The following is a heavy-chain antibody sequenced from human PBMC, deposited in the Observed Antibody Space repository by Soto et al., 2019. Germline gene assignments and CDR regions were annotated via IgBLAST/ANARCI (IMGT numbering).Heavy chain of an antibody. D-gene: IGHD4-17*01. V-gene: IGHV3-23*01. CDR1: GFTFSSYA. Sequence: EVQLLESGGGLVQPGGSLRLSCAASGFTFSSYAMSWVRQAPGEGLEWVSSISSGDSYTYTADSVKGRFTISRDDYKNTLYLQMNSLRAEDTAAYYCAKSLSVTTTWFDAWGQGSLVTVSS. J-gene: IGHJ5*02. CDR2: ISSGDSYT. CDR3: AKSLSVTTTWFDA.